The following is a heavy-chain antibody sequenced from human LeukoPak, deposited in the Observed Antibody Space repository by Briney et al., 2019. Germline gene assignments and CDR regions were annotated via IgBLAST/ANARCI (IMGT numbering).Heavy chain of an antibody. D-gene: IGHD6-13*01. CDR2: IYYSGST. V-gene: IGHV4-59*01. CDR3: ARGITEADPYFFDY. J-gene: IGHJ4*02. CDR1: GGSISSYY. Sequence: PSETLSLTCTVSGGSISSYYWSWIRQPPGKGLEWIGNIYYSGSTNYNPSLKSRVAISVDTSKSQFSLKLSSVTAADTAVYHCARGITEADPYFFDYWGQGTLVTVSP.